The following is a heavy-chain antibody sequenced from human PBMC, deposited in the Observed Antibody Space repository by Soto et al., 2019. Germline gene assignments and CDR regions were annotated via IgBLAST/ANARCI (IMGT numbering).Heavy chain of an antibody. CDR2: IFNSGNT. CDR3: VREGTKISPQGYITAAGRFNH. CDR1: GGSITTDDYF. V-gene: IGHV4-30-4*01. J-gene: IGHJ4*02. D-gene: IGHD6-25*01. Sequence: QVQLQESGPGLVKPSQTLSLTCTVSGGSITTDDYFWSWIRQSPERGLEWIGFIFNSGNTFNNPSLSGRASLSVDTSKNEFSLNLTSVTAADTAVYYCVREGTKISPQGYITAAGRFNHWGQGALVTVSS.